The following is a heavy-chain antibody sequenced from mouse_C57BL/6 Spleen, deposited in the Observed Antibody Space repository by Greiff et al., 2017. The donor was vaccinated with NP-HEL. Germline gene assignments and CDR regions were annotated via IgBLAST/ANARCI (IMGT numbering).Heavy chain of an antibody. CDR2: IYPGSGST. V-gene: IGHV1-55*01. J-gene: IGHJ4*01. Sequence: QVHVKQSGAELVKPGASVKMSCKASGYTFTSYWITWVKQRPGQGLEWIGDIYPGSGSTNYNEKFKSKATLTVDTSSSTAYMQLSSLTSEDSAVYYCARGGYYNGNAMDYWGQGTSVTVSS. CDR3: ARGGYYNGNAMDY. CDR1: GYTFTSYW. D-gene: IGHD1-1*01.